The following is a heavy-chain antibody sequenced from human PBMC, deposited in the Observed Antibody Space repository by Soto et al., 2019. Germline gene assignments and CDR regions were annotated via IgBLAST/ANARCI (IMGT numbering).Heavy chain of an antibody. D-gene: IGHD6-13*01. Sequence: ASVKVSCKASGYTFTSYYMHWVRQAPGQGLEWMGIINPSGGSTSYAQKFQGRVTMTRDTSTSTVYMELSSLRSEDTAVYYCARAGGIAAAGLDAFEIWGQGTMVTV. CDR1: GYTFTSYY. CDR2: INPSGGST. J-gene: IGHJ3*02. CDR3: ARAGGIAAAGLDAFEI. V-gene: IGHV1-46*03.